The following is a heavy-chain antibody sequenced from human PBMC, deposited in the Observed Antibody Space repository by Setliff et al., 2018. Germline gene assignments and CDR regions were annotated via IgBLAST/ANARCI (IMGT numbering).Heavy chain of an antibody. Sequence: SETLSLTCTVSGFSISSGYYWGWIRQPPGKGLEWIGSIYHSGRTYYNPSLKSRVTISVDTSKNQFSLKLSSGTAADTAVYYCARAGSIWFGELFPENWFDPWGQGTLVTVSS. CDR1: GFSISSGYY. CDR2: IYHSGRT. V-gene: IGHV4-38-2*02. D-gene: IGHD3-10*01. CDR3: ARAGSIWFGELFPENWFDP. J-gene: IGHJ5*02.